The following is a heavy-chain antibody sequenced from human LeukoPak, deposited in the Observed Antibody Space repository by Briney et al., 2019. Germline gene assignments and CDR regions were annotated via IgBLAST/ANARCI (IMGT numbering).Heavy chain of an antibody. Sequence: WETLSLTCTVSGGSISTNAYYWGWIRQPPGKGLQWIGSIYYSGITYYNPSLKSRVTISVDTSKNQFSLKVRSVTAADTAVYYCVRSEYSTFLDYWGQGTLVTVSS. V-gene: IGHV4-39*07. D-gene: IGHD6-6*01. CDR1: GGSISTNAYY. J-gene: IGHJ4*02. CDR2: IYYSGIT. CDR3: VRSEYSTFLDY.